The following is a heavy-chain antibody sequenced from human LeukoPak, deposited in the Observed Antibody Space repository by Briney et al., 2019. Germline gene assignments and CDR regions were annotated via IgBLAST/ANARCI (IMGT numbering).Heavy chain of an antibody. CDR2: IRYDGSNK. D-gene: IGHD2-2*01. CDR1: GFTFSSYG. V-gene: IGHV3-30*02. CDR3: AKDHCSSTSCYAGGYFDY. Sequence: PGGSLRLSCAASGFTFSSYGMHWDRQAPGKGLEWVAFIRYDGSNKYYADPVKGRFTISRDNSKNTLYLQMNSLRAEDTAVYYCAKDHCSSTSCYAGGYFDYWGQGTLVTVPS. J-gene: IGHJ4*02.